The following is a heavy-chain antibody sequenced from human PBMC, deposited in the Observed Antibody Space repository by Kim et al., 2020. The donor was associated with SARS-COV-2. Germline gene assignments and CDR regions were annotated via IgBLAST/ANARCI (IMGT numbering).Heavy chain of an antibody. Sequence: SETLSLTCAVYGGSFSGYYWSWIRQPPGKGLEWIGEINHSGSTNYNPSLKSRVTISVDTSKNQFSLKLSSVTAADTAVYYCARAAAAGFDYWGQGTLVTVSS. CDR3: ARAAAAGFDY. CDR1: GGSFSGYY. V-gene: IGHV4-34*01. J-gene: IGHJ4*02. CDR2: INHSGST. D-gene: IGHD6-13*01.